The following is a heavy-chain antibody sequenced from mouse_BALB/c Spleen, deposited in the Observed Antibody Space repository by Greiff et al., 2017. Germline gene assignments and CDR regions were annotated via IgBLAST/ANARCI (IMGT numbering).Heavy chain of an antibody. CDR2: ILPGSGST. V-gene: IGHV1-9*01. J-gene: IGHJ4*01. CDR3: ASGKALYKYGRSDMDY. D-gene: IGHD1-1*01. CDR1: GYTFSSYW. Sequence: QVQLQQSGAELMKPGASVKISCKATGYTFSSYWIEWVKQRPGHGLEWIGEILPGSGSTNYNEKFKCKATFTADTSSNTAYMQLCSLASEDSAVYYCASGKALYKYGRSDMDYWGQGSSVTVSS.